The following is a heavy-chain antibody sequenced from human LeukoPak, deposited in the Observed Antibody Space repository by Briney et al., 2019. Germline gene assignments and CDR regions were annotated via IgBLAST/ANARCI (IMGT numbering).Heavy chain of an antibody. CDR2: INPSSGGT. V-gene: IGHV1-46*01. D-gene: IGHD6-19*01. Sequence: GASVKVSCKASGYTFTRHYMNWVRQAPGQGLEWMGKINPSSGGTGYAQKFQGRVTMTRDTSTSTVYMELTSLRSEDTALYYCAKDVYSSGTGYFDYWGQGTLVTVSS. CDR1: GYTFTRHY. J-gene: IGHJ4*02. CDR3: AKDVYSSGTGYFDY.